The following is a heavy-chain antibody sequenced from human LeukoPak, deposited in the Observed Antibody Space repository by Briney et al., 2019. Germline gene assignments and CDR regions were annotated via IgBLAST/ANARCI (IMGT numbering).Heavy chain of an antibody. D-gene: IGHD3-10*01. V-gene: IGHV3-23*01. CDR3: AKDLWFGELSSCY. CDR2: ISGSGGST. CDR1: GFTFSSYA. Sequence: GGSLRLSWAASGFTFSSYAMSWVRQAPVKGLEWVSAISGSGGSTYYADSEKGRFTISRDNSKNTLYLQMNSLRAEDTAVYYCAKDLWFGELSSCYWGQGTLVTVSS. J-gene: IGHJ4*02.